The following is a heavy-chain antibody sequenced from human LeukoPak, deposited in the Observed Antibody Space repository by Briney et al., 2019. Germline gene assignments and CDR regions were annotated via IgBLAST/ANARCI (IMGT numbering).Heavy chain of an antibody. J-gene: IGHJ4*02. CDR1: GGSISSSSYY. CDR2: IYYSGST. Sequence: PSETLSLTCTVSGGSISSSSYYWGWIRQPPGKGLEWIGSIYYSGSTYYNPSLKSRVTISVDTSKNQFSLKLSSVTAADTAVYYCARVVRGDYVWGSYRFDYWGQGTLVTVSS. D-gene: IGHD3-16*02. V-gene: IGHV4-39*07. CDR3: ARVVRGDYVWGSYRFDY.